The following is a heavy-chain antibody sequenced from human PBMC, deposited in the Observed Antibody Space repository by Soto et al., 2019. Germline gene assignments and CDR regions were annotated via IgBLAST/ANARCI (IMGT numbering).Heavy chain of an antibody. J-gene: IGHJ4*02. CDR2: ISGSGGST. Sequence: PGGSLRLSCAASGFTFSSYAMSWVRQAPGKGLEWVSAISGSGGSTYYADSVKGRFTISRDNSKNTLYLQMNSLRAEDTAVYYCAKARPYNWNYQTLCFDYWGQGTLVTVSS. D-gene: IGHD1-7*01. CDR1: GFTFSSYA. CDR3: AKARPYNWNYQTLCFDY. V-gene: IGHV3-23*01.